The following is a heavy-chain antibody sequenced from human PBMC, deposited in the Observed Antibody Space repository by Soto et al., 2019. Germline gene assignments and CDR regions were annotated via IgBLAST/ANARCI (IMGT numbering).Heavy chain of an antibody. CDR1: GESFSSTYY. CDR2: MYYTGNK. J-gene: IGHJ5*02. V-gene: IGHV4-39*01. Sequence: PSETLSLTCAVYGESFSSTYYWDWIRQPPVKGLEWIGAMYYTGNKNYNPSLESRVTMSVDTSKNQFSLKLSSVTPTDTAVYYCARRSSSSLGSLFDPWGRGNLVTVSS. D-gene: IGHD6-6*01. CDR3: ARRSSSSLGSLFDP.